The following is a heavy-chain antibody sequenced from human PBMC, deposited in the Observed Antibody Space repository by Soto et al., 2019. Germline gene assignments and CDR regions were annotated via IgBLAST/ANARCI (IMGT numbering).Heavy chain of an antibody. CDR3: ARDWSYYYGSGLGD. CDR2: INPNSGGT. D-gene: IGHD3-10*01. V-gene: IGHV1-2*04. J-gene: IGHJ4*02. CDR1: GYTFTGYY. Sequence: ASVKVSCKASGYTFTGYYMHWVRQAPGQGLEWMGWINPNSGGTNYAQKFQGWVTMTRDTSISTAYMELSRLRSDDTAVYYCARDWSYYYGSGLGDWGQGTLVTAPQ.